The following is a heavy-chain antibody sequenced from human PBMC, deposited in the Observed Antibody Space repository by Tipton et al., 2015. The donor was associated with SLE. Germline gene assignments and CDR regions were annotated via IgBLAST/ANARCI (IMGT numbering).Heavy chain of an antibody. CDR1: GGSISSGSYY. Sequence: TLSLTCTVSGGSISSGSYYWSWIRQPAGKGLEWIGHIYTSGSTNYNPSLKSRVTISVDTSKNQFSLKLSSVTAADTAVYYCARDPPAMAFDIWGQGTMVTVSS. CDR2: IYTSGST. CDR3: ARDPPAMAFDI. V-gene: IGHV4-61*09. J-gene: IGHJ3*02.